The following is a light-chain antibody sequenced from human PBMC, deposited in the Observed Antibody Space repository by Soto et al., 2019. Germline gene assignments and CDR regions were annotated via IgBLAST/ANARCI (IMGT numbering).Light chain of an antibody. CDR1: QSISSW. Sequence: DIQMTQSPSTPSASVGDRVTXXXXASQSISSWLAWYQQKPGKAPKLLIYDASSLESGVPSRFSGSGSGTEFTLTISSLQPDDFATYYCQQYNTYPWTFGQGTKVDIK. J-gene: IGKJ1*01. CDR2: DAS. CDR3: QQYNTYPWT. V-gene: IGKV1-5*01.